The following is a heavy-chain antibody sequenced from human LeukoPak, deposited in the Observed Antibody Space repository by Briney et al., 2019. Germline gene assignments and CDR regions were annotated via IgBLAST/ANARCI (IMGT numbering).Heavy chain of an antibody. J-gene: IGHJ4*02. CDR3: AKDPTSNYYDFWSGYYEDY. CDR2: IRYDGSNK. D-gene: IGHD3-3*01. V-gene: IGHV3-30*02. CDR1: GFTSSSYG. Sequence: PGGSLRLSCAASGFTSSSYGMHWVRQAPGKGLEWVAFIRYDGSNKYYADSVKGRFTISRDNSKNTLYLQMNSLRAEDTAVYYCAKDPTSNYYDFWSGYYEDYWGQGTLVTVSS.